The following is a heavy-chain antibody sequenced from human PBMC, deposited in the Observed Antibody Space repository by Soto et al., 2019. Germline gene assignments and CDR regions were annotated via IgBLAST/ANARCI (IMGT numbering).Heavy chain of an antibody. CDR2: ISSSSSYI. V-gene: IGHV3-21*01. J-gene: IGHJ3*02. CDR1: GFTFSSYS. D-gene: IGHD5-12*01. CDR3: ARPKRGYSGYENAFDI. Sequence: GGSLRLSCAASGFTFSSYSMNWVRQAPGKGLEWVSSISSSSSYIYYADSVKGRFTISRDNAKNSLYLQMNSLRAEDTAVYYGARPKRGYSGYENAFDIWGQGTMVTVSS.